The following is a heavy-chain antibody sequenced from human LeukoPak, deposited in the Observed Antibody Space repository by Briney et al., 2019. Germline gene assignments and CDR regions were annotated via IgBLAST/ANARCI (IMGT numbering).Heavy chain of an antibody. J-gene: IGHJ4*02. Sequence: GRSLRLSCAASGFTFSSHGMHWVPPAPGKGLEWVAVISYDGSNKYYADSVKGRFTISRDNSKNTLYLQMNSLRAEDTAVYYCAKDRAGYCSGGSCYRSDYWGQGTLVTVSS. CDR2: ISYDGSNK. CDR1: GFTFSSHG. CDR3: AKDRAGYCSGGSCYRSDY. V-gene: IGHV3-30*18. D-gene: IGHD2-15*01.